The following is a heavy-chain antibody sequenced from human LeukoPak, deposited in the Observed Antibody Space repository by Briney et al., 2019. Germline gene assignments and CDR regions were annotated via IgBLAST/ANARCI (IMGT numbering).Heavy chain of an antibody. CDR3: AKAESSSWYGGPYMDV. J-gene: IGHJ6*03. CDR2: ISVSSSST. Sequence: GGSLTPSCAPSGFTFSSYSITWVRQPPGKWLEWVSTISVSSSSTYYGDSVKGRFTISRDNSKNTLYLQMNSLRAEDTAVYYCAKAESSSWYGGPYMDVWGKGTTVTVSS. D-gene: IGHD6-13*01. V-gene: IGHV3-23*01. CDR1: GFTFSSYS.